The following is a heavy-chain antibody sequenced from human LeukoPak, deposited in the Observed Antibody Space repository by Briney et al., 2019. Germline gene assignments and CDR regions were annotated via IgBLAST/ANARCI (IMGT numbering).Heavy chain of an antibody. V-gene: IGHV4-59*12. CDR1: GGSISSSY. CDR2: IYYSGST. D-gene: IGHD3-22*01. Sequence: SETLSLTCTVSGGSISSSYWSWVRQPPGKGLEWIAYIYYSGSTKYNPSLKSRVTISVDTSKNQFSLKLSSVTAADTAVYYCARDYYDSSGYHDYWGQGTLVTVSS. J-gene: IGHJ4*02. CDR3: ARDYYDSSGYHDY.